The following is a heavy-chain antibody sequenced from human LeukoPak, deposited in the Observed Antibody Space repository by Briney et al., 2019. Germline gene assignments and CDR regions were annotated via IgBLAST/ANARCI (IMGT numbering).Heavy chain of an antibody. CDR3: TRDRSWSGYDY. CDR2: IREDGSEI. V-gene: IGHV3-7*03. J-gene: IGHJ4*02. CDR1: GFTFSTYW. D-gene: IGHD1-26*01. Sequence: GGSLRLSCGASGFTFSTYWMTWVRQAPGEGLEWVANIREDGSEIFYVDSVKGRFTISRDNAKNSMYLQMNSLRVEDSGLYYCTRDRSWSGYDYWGQGTLVTVSS.